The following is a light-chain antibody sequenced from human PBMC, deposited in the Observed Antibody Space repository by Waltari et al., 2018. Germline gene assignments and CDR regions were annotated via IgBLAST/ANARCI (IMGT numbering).Light chain of an antibody. CDR3: QQYNTYPYT. Sequence: DIQMTQSPSSLSASVGDTVTLTCRASLAISNNLAWVQQKPGRGPKSLIYGAFILQSGVPSRFSGSGSDTDFTLTISSLQPEDFATYYCQQYNTYPYTFGQGTKLEI. J-gene: IGKJ2*01. CDR2: GAF. V-gene: IGKV1-16*01. CDR1: LAISNN.